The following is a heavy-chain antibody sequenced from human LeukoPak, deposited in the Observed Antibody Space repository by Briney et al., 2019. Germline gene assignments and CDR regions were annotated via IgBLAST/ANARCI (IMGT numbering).Heavy chain of an antibody. CDR3: ARSAGHCSNGICFTDYYMDV. V-gene: IGHV1-18*01. CDR2: ISAYNGNT. Sequence: ASVKVSCKASGYTFTSYGISWVRQAPGQGLEWMGWISAYNGNTDYAQKLQGRVTMTTDTSTSTAYMELRSLRSDDTAVYYCARSAGHCSNGICFTDYYMDVWGRGTTVTVSS. CDR1: GYTFTSYG. D-gene: IGHD2-8*01. J-gene: IGHJ6*03.